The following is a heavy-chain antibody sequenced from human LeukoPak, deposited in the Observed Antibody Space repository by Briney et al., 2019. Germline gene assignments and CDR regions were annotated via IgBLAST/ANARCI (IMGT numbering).Heavy chain of an antibody. Sequence: ASVKVSCKASGYTFTGHYMHWVRQAPGQGLEWMGWIYPKSGGTNYAQKFQSRVTMTRDTSITTAFMELNILKSDDTAGYYCVRDGYSGGAFDICSQGTMVTVSS. CDR2: IYPKSGGT. D-gene: IGHD5-12*01. CDR1: GYTFTGHY. V-gene: IGHV1-2*02. CDR3: VRDGYSGGAFDI. J-gene: IGHJ3*02.